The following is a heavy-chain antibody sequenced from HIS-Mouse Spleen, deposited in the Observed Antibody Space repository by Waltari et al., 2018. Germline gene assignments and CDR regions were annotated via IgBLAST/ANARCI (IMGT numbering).Heavy chain of an antibody. CDR3: ARGHPTGVAFDI. Sequence: QVQLQQWGAGLLKPSETLSLTCAVYGGSFSGYYWSWIRQPPGKGLEWIGEINHSGSTNYNPSLKSRVTISIDTSKNQFSLKLSSVTAADTAVYYCARGHPTGVAFDIWGQGTMVTVSS. J-gene: IGHJ3*02. D-gene: IGHD7-27*01. V-gene: IGHV4-34*01. CDR1: GGSFSGYY. CDR2: INHSGST.